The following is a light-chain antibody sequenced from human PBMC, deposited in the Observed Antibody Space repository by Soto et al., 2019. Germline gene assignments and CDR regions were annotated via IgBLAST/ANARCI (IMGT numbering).Light chain of an antibody. V-gene: IGKV3-20*01. J-gene: IGKJ1*01. CDR1: QSVSSNY. CDR3: QQSVGSRT. Sequence: ESVLTQSPATLSSSPGERSTLSCMASQSVSSNYLAWYQQKPGQAPRLLIYGASSRATGIPDRLSGGGSGTDFTLTISRLEPEDFAVYYCQQSVGSRTFGQGTKVDIK. CDR2: GAS.